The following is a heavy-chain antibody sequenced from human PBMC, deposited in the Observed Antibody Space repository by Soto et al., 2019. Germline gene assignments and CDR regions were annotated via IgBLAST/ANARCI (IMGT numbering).Heavy chain of an antibody. D-gene: IGHD4-17*01. V-gene: IGHV3-7*05. J-gene: IGHJ4*02. CDR2: IKPDGSEK. CDR1: GFTFNSYW. CDR3: TTVTTSSGFDY. Sequence: EVQLVESGGGLVQPGGSLRLSCTVSGFTFNSYWMTWVRQAPGKGLEWVANIKPDGSEKYYVDSVKGRFTISRDNAKNSLYLQMNSLRAEDTAVYYCTTVTTSSGFDYWGQGALVTVSS.